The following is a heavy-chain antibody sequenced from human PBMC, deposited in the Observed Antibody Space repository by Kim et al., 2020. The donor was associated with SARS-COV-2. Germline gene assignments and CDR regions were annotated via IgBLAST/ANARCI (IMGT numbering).Heavy chain of an antibody. V-gene: IGHV3-23*01. Sequence: GGSLRLSCAACGFSFSDYAMAWVRQAPGKGPEWVSAIGPTGGYTYYADSVKGRFTTSRDNSKTTVYLQMDSLRAEDTAIYYCAKELVSRSSLSFDYWGHGTLVTVSS. CDR3: AKELVSRSSLSFDY. CDR1: GFSFSDYA. J-gene: IGHJ4*01. D-gene: IGHD6-13*01. CDR2: IGPTGGYT.